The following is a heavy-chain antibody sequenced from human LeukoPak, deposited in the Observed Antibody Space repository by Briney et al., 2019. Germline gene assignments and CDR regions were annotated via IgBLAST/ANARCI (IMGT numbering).Heavy chain of an antibody. CDR3: ARPTTIVVVPAAQSNYYYYGMDV. D-gene: IGHD2-2*01. V-gene: IGHV1-69*04. J-gene: IGHJ6*02. CDR2: IIPILGIA. CDR1: GGTFSSYA. Sequence: ASVKVSCKASGGTFSSYAISWVRQAPGQGLEWMGRIIPILGIANYAQKFQGGVTITADKSTSTAYMELSSLRSEDTAVYYCARPTTIVVVPAAQSNYYYYGMDVWGQGTTVTVSS.